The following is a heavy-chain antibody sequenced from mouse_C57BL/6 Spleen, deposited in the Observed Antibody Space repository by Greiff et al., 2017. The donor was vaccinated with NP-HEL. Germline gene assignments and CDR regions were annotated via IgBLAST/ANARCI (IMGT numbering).Heavy chain of an antibody. Sequence: QVQLQQPGAELVKPGASVKLSCKASGYTFTSYWMHWVKQRPGQGLEWIGMIHPNSGSTNYNEKFKSKATLTVDKSSSTAYMQLSSLTSEDSAVYYCARKGYGDYFDYWGQGTTLTVSS. J-gene: IGHJ2*01. CDR3: ARKGYGDYFDY. V-gene: IGHV1-64*01. CDR1: GYTFTSYW. CDR2: IHPNSGST. D-gene: IGHD2-2*01.